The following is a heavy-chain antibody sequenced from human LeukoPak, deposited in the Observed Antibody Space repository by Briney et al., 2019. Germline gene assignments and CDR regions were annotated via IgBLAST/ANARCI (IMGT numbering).Heavy chain of an antibody. CDR1: GFTFSNHW. J-gene: IGHJ4*02. CDR3: ARTYYDYVWGSYPSNY. V-gene: IGHV3-7*01. CDR2: IKQDGSER. D-gene: IGHD3-16*01. Sequence: PGGSLRLSCAGSGFTFSNHWMSWVRQAPGKGLEWVANIKQDGSERYYVDSVKGRFTISRDNAKNSLYLQMNSLRAEDTAVYYCARTYYDYVWGSYPSNYWGQGTLVTVSS.